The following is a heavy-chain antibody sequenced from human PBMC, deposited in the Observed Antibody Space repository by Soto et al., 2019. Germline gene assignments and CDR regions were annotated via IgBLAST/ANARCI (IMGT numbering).Heavy chain of an antibody. CDR1: GFTFSSYG. CDR3: ARDYSGGSSAPDY. CDR2: IWYDGSNK. V-gene: IGHV3-33*01. D-gene: IGHD2-15*01. J-gene: IGHJ4*02. Sequence: QVQLVESGGGVVQPGRSLRLSCAASGFTFSSYGMHWVRQAPGKGLEWVAVIWYDGSNKYYADSVKGRFTISRDNSKNTLYLQMNSLRAEDTAVYYCARDYSGGSSAPDYWGQGTQVTVSS.